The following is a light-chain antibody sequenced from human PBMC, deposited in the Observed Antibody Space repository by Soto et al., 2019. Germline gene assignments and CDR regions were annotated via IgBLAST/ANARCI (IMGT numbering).Light chain of an antibody. CDR1: QTVGTNF. V-gene: IGKV3-20*01. Sequence: EIVLTQSPGTLSLSPGETATLSCRASQTVGTNFLAWYQQKPGQAPRLLMFGTSNRATDIPDRFGGSGSGTDFTLTISRLEPEDVAVYYCQQYDKWPPVTFGPGTRLEIK. CDR2: GTS. J-gene: IGKJ5*01. CDR3: QQYDKWPPVT.